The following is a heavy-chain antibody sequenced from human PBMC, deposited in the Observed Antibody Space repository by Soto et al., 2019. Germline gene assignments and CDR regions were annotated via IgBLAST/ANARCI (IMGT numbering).Heavy chain of an antibody. J-gene: IGHJ4*02. CDR1: GGTFSSYA. Sequence: QVQLVQSGAEVKKPGSSVKVSCKASGGTFSSYAISWVRQAPGQGLEWMGGIIPIFGTANYAQKFQGRVTITADESTSTAYMELSSLRSEDTAVCYCARVMGRGNWNYIPLLDYWGQGSLVTVSS. V-gene: IGHV1-69*01. CDR3: ARVMGRGNWNYIPLLDY. CDR2: IIPIFGTA. D-gene: IGHD1-7*01.